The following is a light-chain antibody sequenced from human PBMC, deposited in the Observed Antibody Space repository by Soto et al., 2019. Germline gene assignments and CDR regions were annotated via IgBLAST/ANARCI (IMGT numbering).Light chain of an antibody. CDR2: EVS. Sequence: QSVLTQPASVSGSPGQSITISCTGTSSDVGGYNYVSWSQQHPGKAPKLMIYEVSDRPSGVSNRFSGSKSGNTASLTISGLQAEDEADYYCSSYTSNNSYVFGTGTKVTVL. V-gene: IGLV2-14*01. CDR1: SSDVGGYNY. J-gene: IGLJ1*01. CDR3: SSYTSNNSYV.